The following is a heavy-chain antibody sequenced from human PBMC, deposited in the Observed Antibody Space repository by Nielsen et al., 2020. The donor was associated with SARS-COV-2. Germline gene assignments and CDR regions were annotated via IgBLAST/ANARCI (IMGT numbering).Heavy chain of an antibody. CDR1: GYTFTGYY. D-gene: IGHD3-10*01. CDR3: ARGGTMVRGVIRTGEFDY. CDR2: INPNSGGT. V-gene: IGHV1-2*06. Sequence: ASVKVSCKASGYTFTGYYMHWVRQAPGQGLEWMGRINPNSGGTNYAQKFQGRVTMTRDTSISTAYMELSRLRSDDPAVYYCARGGTMVRGVIRTGEFDYWGQGTLVTVSS. J-gene: IGHJ4*02.